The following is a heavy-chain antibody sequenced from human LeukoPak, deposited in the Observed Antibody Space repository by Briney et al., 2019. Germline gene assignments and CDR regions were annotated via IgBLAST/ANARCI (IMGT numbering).Heavy chain of an antibody. CDR1: GGSISSSSYY. J-gene: IGHJ3*02. CDR2: IYYSGST. Sequence: PSETLSLTCTVSGGSISSSSYYWGWIRQPPGKGLEWIGSIYYSGSTYYNPSLKSRVTISVDTSKNQFSLKLSSVTAADTAVYYCAREISKLLWFGELFVKYDAFDIWGQGTMVTVSS. CDR3: AREISKLLWFGELFVKYDAFDI. V-gene: IGHV4-39*01. D-gene: IGHD3-10*01.